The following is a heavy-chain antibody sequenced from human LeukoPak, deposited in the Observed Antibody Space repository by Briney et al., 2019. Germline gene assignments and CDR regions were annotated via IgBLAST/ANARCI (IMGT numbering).Heavy chain of an antibody. CDR3: AKEGRWLDS. D-gene: IGHD4-23*01. J-gene: IGHJ4*02. V-gene: IGHV3-30*04. CDR1: GFSFSSYS. Sequence: GGSLRLSCAASGFSFSSYSMHWVRQAPGKGLEWVAELLYDGSHEFYADVVKGRFTISRDNSKNTLYLQINSLRAEDTAVYYCAKEGRWLDSWGQGTLVTVS. CDR2: LLYDGSHE.